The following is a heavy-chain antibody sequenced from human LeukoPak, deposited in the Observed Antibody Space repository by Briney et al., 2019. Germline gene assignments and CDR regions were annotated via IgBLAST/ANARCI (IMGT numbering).Heavy chain of an antibody. CDR3: ARGGALRWSAPFDY. V-gene: IGHV4-39*07. D-gene: IGHD4-23*01. CDR2: IYYSGST. CDR1: GGSISSSSYY. J-gene: IGHJ4*02. Sequence: SETLSLTCTVSGGSISSSSYYWGWIRQPPGKGLEWIGSIYYSGSTYYNPFLKSRVTISVDTSKNRFSLKLSSVTAADTAVYYCARGGALRWSAPFDYWGQGTLVTVSS.